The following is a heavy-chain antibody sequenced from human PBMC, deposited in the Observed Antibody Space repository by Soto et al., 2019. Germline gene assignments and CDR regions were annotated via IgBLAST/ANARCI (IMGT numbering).Heavy chain of an antibody. CDR2: IRHSGST. J-gene: IGHJ4*02. Sequence: SETLSFTCTVYGGSFSDYFWAWIRQPPGKGLEWIGEIRHSGSTRYSPSLESRVTISVDTSRNQFSLKLNSVTAEDTSVYYCAKEGGLSGSYYISSSYYFDYWGQGTLVTVSS. D-gene: IGHD1-26*01. CDR3: AKEGGLSGSYYISSSYYFDY. CDR1: GGSFSDYF. V-gene: IGHV4-34*01.